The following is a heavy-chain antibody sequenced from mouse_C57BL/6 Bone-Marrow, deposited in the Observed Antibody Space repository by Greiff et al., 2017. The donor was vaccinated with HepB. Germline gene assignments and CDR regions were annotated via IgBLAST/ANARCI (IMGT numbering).Heavy chain of an antibody. Sequence: EVHLVESGGGLVQPGGSLSLSCAASGFTFTDYYMSWVRQPPGKALEWLGFIRNKANGYTTEYSASVKGRFTISRDNSQSILYLQMNALRAEDSATYYCARYMNYYGSSSAWFAYWGQGTLVTVSA. CDR3: ARYMNYYGSSSAWFAY. CDR2: IRNKANGYTT. J-gene: IGHJ3*01. CDR1: GFTFTDYY. V-gene: IGHV7-3*01. D-gene: IGHD1-1*01.